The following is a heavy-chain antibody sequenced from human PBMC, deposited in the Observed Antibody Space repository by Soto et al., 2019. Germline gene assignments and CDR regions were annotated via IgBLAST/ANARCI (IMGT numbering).Heavy chain of an antibody. CDR3: ARSFGVVTDFDY. CDR2: ISYDGSNK. Sequence: GGSMRLSCAASGFTFSSYAVHWVRQAPGKGLEWVAVISYDGSNKYYADSVKGRFTISRDNSKNTLYLQMNSLRSEDTAVYYCARSFGVVTDFDYWGQGTPVTVSS. CDR1: GFTFSSYA. D-gene: IGHD3-3*01. J-gene: IGHJ4*02. V-gene: IGHV3-30-3*01.